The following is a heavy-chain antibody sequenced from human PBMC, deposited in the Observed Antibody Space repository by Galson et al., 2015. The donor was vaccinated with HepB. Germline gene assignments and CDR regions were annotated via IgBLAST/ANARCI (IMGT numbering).Heavy chain of an antibody. J-gene: IGHJ4*02. CDR2: TYYRSKWYS. CDR3: ASHYSSGWYGGASFED. V-gene: IGHV6-1*01. CDR1: GDSVFSNRAA. D-gene: IGHD6-19*01. Sequence: CAISGDSVFSNRAAWSWIRQSPSRGLEWLGRTYYRSKWYSDYAESVKSRITINPDPSRNQFSLQLNSVTPEDTAVYYCASHYSSGWYGGASFEDWGQGTLFTVSS.